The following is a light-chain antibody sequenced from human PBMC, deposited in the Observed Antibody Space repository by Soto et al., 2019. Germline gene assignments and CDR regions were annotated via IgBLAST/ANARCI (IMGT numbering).Light chain of an antibody. Sequence: DIHLTQSPSFLSAALGDRVTITFRASQGISSFLAWYQQKPGKAPNLLMYAASTLQSGVPSRFSGGESGTEYTLTISSLQPEDSATYYCQQLYIFPLTFGQGTRLEIK. J-gene: IGKJ5*01. CDR3: QQLYIFPLT. V-gene: IGKV1-9*01. CDR2: AAS. CDR1: QGISSF.